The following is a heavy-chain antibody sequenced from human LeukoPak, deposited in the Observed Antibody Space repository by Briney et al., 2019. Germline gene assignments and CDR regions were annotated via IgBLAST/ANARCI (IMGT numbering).Heavy chain of an antibody. V-gene: IGHV1-18*01. CDR2: ISAYNGNT. J-gene: IGHJ4*02. Sequence: ASVKVSCKASGYTFTSYGISWVRQAPGQGLEWMGWISAYNGNTNYAQKLQGRVTMTTDTCTSTAYMELRSLRSDDTAVYYCARVIGYCSSTSCPGPLDYWGQGTLVTVSS. CDR3: ARVIGYCSSTSCPGPLDY. D-gene: IGHD2-2*01. CDR1: GYTFTSYG.